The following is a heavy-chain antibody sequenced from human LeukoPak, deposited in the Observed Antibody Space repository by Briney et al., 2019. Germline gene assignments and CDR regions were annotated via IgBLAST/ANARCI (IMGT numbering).Heavy chain of an antibody. V-gene: IGHV1-46*01. CDR2: LNPSGGST. CDR1: GYTVTSYY. CDR3: ASVYNYGMDD. Sequence: ASVKVSCKASGYTVTSYYMHWVRQAPGQGLEWMGILNPSGGSTSYAQKFQGRATLTRATSTSTVYMELSSLRSEDTAVYYCASVYNYGMDDWGQGTTVIVSS. J-gene: IGHJ6*02.